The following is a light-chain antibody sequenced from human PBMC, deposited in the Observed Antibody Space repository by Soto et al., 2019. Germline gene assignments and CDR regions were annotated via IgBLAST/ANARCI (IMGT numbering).Light chain of an antibody. Sequence: QSVLTQPPSASGSPGQSVTISCTGTSSDVGGYGYVSWYQQHPGKAPKLMIFEVTKRASGVPNRFSGSKSGNTASLTVSGLQAEDEADYYCSSYAGINTDVVFGGGIKLTVL. CDR2: EVT. CDR3: SSYAGINTDVV. J-gene: IGLJ2*01. V-gene: IGLV2-8*01. CDR1: SSDVGGYGY.